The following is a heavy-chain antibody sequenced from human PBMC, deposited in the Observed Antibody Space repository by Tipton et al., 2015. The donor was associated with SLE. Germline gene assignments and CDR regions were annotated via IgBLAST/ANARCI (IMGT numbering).Heavy chain of an antibody. V-gene: IGHV4-61*10. CDR1: GGFTSDDYY. J-gene: IGHJ6*02. CDR3: ARGMVTWRGAILGVDV. D-gene: IGHD2-21*02. CDR2: FYHSGRS. Sequence: TLSLTCTVSGGFTSDDYYWSWIRQPAGKGLEWIGSFYHSGRSKYNPFLNGRVTISVDTTKNQVSLRLSSVTAADVAVYYCARGMVTWRGAILGVDVWGQGTTVNVSS.